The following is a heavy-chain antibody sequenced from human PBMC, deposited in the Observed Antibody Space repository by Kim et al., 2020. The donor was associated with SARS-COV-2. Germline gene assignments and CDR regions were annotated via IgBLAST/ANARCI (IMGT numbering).Heavy chain of an antibody. J-gene: IGHJ6*02. CDR2: INPNSGGT. D-gene: IGHD6-6*01. V-gene: IGHV1-2*02. CDR3: AVGGALSIAARPRWDYGMDV. Sequence: ASVKVSCKASGYTFTGYYMHWVRQAPGQGLEWMGLINPNSGGTNYAQKFQGRVTMTRDTSISTAYMELSRLRSDDTAVYYCAVGGALSIAARPRWDYGMDVCGQGTTVTVSS. CDR1: GYTFTGYY.